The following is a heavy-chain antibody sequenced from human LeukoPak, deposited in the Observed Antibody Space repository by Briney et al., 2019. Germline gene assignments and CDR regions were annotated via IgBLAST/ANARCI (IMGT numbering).Heavy chain of an antibody. J-gene: IGHJ4*02. CDR1: GGSISSGDYY. V-gene: IGHV4-30-4*01. CDR3: AAGTWSSIYY. CDR2: IYYSGST. Sequence: SETLSLTCTVSGGSISSGDYYWSWIRQPPGKGLEWIGYIYYSGSTYYNPSLKSRVTISIDTSKNQFSLKLSSVTAADTAVYYCAAGTWSSIYYWGQGTLVTVSS. D-gene: IGHD3-3*02.